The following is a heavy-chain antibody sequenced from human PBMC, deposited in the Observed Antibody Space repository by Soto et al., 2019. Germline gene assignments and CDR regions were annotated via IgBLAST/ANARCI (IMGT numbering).Heavy chain of an antibody. J-gene: IGHJ3*02. Sequence: GGSLRLSCTASGFTFGDYAMSWFRQAPGKGLEWVGFIRSKAYGGTTEYAASVKGRFTISRDDSKSIAYLQMNSLKTEDTAVYYCTREYYDILTGAFDIWGQGTMVTVSS. CDR2: IRSKAYGGTT. D-gene: IGHD3-9*01. CDR1: GFTFGDYA. CDR3: TREYYDILTGAFDI. V-gene: IGHV3-49*03.